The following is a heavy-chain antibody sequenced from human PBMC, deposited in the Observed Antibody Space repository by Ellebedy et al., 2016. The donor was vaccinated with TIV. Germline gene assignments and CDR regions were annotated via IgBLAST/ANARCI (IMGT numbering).Heavy chain of an antibody. CDR3: ARDKAYCTSGSCYRGSDLDY. CDR2: TKQGGSET. V-gene: IGHV3-7*01. Sequence: GESLKISXAASGFTFRSYWMSWVRQAPGKGLEWVANTKQGGSETYYVDSVRGRFTISRDNADNSLYLQMNSLRAEDTAVYYCARDKAYCTSGSCYRGSDLDYWGQGTLVTVSS. J-gene: IGHJ4*02. D-gene: IGHD2-15*01. CDR1: GFTFRSYW.